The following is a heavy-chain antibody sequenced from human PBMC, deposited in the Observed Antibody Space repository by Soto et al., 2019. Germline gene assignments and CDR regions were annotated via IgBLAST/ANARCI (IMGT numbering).Heavy chain of an antibody. CDR2: IIPIFGTA. CDR1: GGTFSSYA. Sequence: SVKVSCKASGGTFSSYAISCVRQAPGQGLEWMGGIIPIFGTANYAQKFQGRVTITADKSTSTAYIELSSLRSEDTAVYYCAREGRGGGIYYYYGMDVWGQGTTVTVSS. J-gene: IGHJ6*02. CDR3: AREGRGGGIYYYYGMDV. V-gene: IGHV1-69*06. D-gene: IGHD3-16*01.